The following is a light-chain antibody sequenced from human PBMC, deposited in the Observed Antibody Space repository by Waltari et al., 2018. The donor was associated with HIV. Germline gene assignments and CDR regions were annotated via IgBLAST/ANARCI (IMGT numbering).Light chain of an antibody. CDR2: TAS. CDR3: QQSYRIPRT. CDR1: ESIGRY. V-gene: IGKV1-39*01. J-gene: IGKJ2*02. Sequence: IQMTQSPSFLSASVGDRVTITCRATESIGRYLNWYQQKPGKAPKLLIHTASTLECGVPSRFSGSGSEAVFTLTINSLQPEDFATYFCQQSYRIPRTFGQGTTLEIK.